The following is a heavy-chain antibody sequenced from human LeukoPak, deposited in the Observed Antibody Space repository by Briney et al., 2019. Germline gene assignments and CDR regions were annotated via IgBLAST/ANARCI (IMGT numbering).Heavy chain of an antibody. V-gene: IGHV3-7*03. CDR2: IKQDGSEK. D-gene: IGHD6-19*01. J-gene: IGHJ4*02. Sequence: GGSLRLSCAASGFTFSSYWMSWVRQAPGKGLEWVANIKQDGSEKYYVDSVKGRFTISRDNAKNSLYLQMNSLRAEDTAVYYCARPRWLVRGGFDYWSQGTLVTVSS. CDR3: ARPRWLVRGGFDY. CDR1: GFTFSSYW.